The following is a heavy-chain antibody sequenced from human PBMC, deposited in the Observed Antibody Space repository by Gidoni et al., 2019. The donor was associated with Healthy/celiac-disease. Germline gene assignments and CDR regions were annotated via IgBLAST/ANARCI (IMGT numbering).Heavy chain of an antibody. CDR1: GYTFTSYY. V-gene: IGHV1-46*03. CDR3: AREVIAVAGSRDYYGMDV. Sequence: QVQLVQSGAEVKKPGASVKVSCKASGYTFTSYYLHWVRQAPGQGLEWMGIINPSGGSTSYAQKFQGRVTMTRDTSTSTVYMELSSLRSEDTAVYYCAREVIAVAGSRDYYGMDVWGQGTTVTVSS. CDR2: INPSGGST. D-gene: IGHD6-19*01. J-gene: IGHJ6*02.